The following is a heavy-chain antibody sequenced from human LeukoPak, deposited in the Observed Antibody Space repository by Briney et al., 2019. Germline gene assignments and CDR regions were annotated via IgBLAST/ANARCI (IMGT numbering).Heavy chain of an antibody. CDR2: IYYSEST. CDR1: GYSISSSVW. D-gene: IGHD3-3*02. J-gene: IGHJ4*02. V-gene: IGHV4-28*01. CDR3: TRRDHFASFFDN. Sequence: SDTLSLTCAVSGYSISSSVWWGWIRQPPGKGLEWIGYIYYSESTYYNPSLKSRVTMSVDTSKNQFSLKLTSVTAVDTAVYYCTRRDHFASFFDNWGQGTLVTVSS.